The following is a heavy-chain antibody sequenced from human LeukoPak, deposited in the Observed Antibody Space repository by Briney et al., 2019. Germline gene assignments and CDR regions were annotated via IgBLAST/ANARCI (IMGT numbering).Heavy chain of an antibody. Sequence: SGGSLRLSCAASGFTFSSYVMTWVRQAPGKGLEWVSSISASGGTTYYADSVKGRFTISRDNSKNTVYMQMNSLRAEDTAVYYCARRVFDFDYWGQGTLVTVSP. V-gene: IGHV3-23*01. J-gene: IGHJ4*02. CDR2: ISASGGTT. CDR1: GFTFSSYV. CDR3: ARRVFDFDY. D-gene: IGHD3-16*02.